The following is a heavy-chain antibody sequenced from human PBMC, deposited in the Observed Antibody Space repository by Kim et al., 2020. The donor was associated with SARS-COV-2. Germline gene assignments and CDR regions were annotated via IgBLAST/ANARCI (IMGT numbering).Heavy chain of an antibody. Sequence: GGSLRLSCSASGFTFSNYAIHWVRQAPGKGLEYVSTITGNGGSTYYAASVKGRFTISRDNSKNTLYLQMSSLRAEDTAVYYCARERYYDSSGYYGEFDYWGQGTLVTVSS. CDR2: ITGNGGST. V-gene: IGHV3-64D*06. CDR1: GFTFSNYA. CDR3: ARERYYDSSGYYGEFDY. D-gene: IGHD3-22*01. J-gene: IGHJ4*02.